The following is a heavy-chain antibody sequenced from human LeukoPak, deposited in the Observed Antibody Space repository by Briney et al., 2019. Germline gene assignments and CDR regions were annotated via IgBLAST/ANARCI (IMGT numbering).Heavy chain of an antibody. V-gene: IGHV3-23*01. CDR1: GFTFSSYA. Sequence: GGSLRLSCAASGFTFSSYAMSWVRQAPGKGLEWVSAISGSGGSTYYADSVKGRFTISRDNSKNTLYLQMDSLRAEDTAVYYCTRHPPPSYSGYDSGDYWGQGTLVTVSS. D-gene: IGHD5-12*01. CDR2: ISGSGGST. J-gene: IGHJ4*02. CDR3: TRHPPPSYSGYDSGDY.